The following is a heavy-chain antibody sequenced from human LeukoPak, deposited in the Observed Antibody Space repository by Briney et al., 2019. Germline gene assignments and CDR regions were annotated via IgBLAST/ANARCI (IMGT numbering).Heavy chain of an antibody. D-gene: IGHD5-24*01. V-gene: IGHV4-38-2*02. J-gene: IGHJ3*02. CDR1: GCSISSGYY. CDR3: ARDLQYGQGAFDI. CDR2: IYHSGST. Sequence: PSETLSLTCTVSGCSISSGYYWGWIRQPPGKGLEWIGSIYHSGSTYYNPSLKSRVTISVDTSKNQFSLKLSSVTAADTAVYYCARDLQYGQGAFDIWGQGTMVTVSS.